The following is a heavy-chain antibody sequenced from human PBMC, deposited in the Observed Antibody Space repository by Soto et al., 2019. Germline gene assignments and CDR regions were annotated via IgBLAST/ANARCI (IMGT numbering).Heavy chain of an antibody. J-gene: IGHJ6*02. CDR2: TYYRSKWYN. D-gene: IGHD1-1*01. V-gene: IGHV6-1*01. CDR1: GDSVSSNSAA. Sequence: SQTLSLTCVISGDSVSSNSAAWNWIRQSPSRGLEWLGRTYYRSKWYNDYAVSVKSRITINPDTSKNQFSLKLSSVTAADTAVYYCARWAGDHDTPYYYYGMDVWGQGTTVTVSS. CDR3: ARWAGDHDTPYYYYGMDV.